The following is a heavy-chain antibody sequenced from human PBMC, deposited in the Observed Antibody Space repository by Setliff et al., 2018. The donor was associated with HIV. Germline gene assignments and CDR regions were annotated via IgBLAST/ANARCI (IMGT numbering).Heavy chain of an antibody. V-gene: IGHV3-7*01. Sequence: GGSLRLSCAASGFTFSNYWMGWVRQAPGKGLEWVANIKEDGSEKDYVDSVKGRFTISRDNSKNTVYLQMNSLRVEDTAVYYCARELYREWDYWGQGTLVTVSS. CDR1: GFTFSNYW. CDR3: ARELYREWDY. CDR2: IKEDGSEK. D-gene: IGHD3-16*02. J-gene: IGHJ4*02.